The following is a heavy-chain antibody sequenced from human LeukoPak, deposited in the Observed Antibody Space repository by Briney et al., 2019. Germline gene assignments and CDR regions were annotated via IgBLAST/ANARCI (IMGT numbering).Heavy chain of an antibody. D-gene: IGHD6-13*01. CDR1: GDSVSSNSAA. CDR3: ARWSGAAAVRYAFDI. V-gene: IGHV6-1*01. Sequence: SQTLSLTCAISGDSVSSNSAAWNWIRQSPSRGLEWLGRTYYRSKWYNDYAVSVKSRITINPDTSKNQFSLKLSSVTAADTAVYYCARWSGAAAVRYAFDIWGQGTMVTVSS. CDR2: TYYRSKWYN. J-gene: IGHJ3*02.